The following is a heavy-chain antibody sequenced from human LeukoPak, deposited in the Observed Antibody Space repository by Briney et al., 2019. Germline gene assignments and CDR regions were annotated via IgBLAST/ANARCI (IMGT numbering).Heavy chain of an antibody. Sequence: ASVKVSCKASGYTFTSYYMHWVRQAPGQGLEWMGIINPSGGSTSYAQKFQGRVTMTRDTSTSTVYMELSSLRSEDTAVYYCARDGITMVRGVIIKPWFDPWGQGTLVTVSS. J-gene: IGHJ5*02. CDR1: GYTFTSYY. CDR3: ARDGITMVRGVIIKPWFDP. CDR2: INPSGGST. V-gene: IGHV1-46*01. D-gene: IGHD3-10*01.